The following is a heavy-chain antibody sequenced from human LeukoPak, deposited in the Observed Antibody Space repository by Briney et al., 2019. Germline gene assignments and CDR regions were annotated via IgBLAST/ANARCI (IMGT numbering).Heavy chain of an antibody. Sequence: PETLSLTCAVFGGSFSRYYWSWIRQTPGKGLEWIGEINHRGSTTYNPSLKSRVTISVDTSKNQFSLKLTSVSAADTAVYYCASADYGDYPGDDFWGQGTLVTVSS. V-gene: IGHV4-34*01. J-gene: IGHJ4*02. CDR1: GGSFSRYY. CDR3: ASADYGDYPGDDF. D-gene: IGHD4-17*01. CDR2: INHRGST.